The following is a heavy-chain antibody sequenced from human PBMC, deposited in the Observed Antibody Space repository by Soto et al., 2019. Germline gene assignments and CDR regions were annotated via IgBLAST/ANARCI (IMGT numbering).Heavy chain of an antibody. CDR2: ISYDGSNK. CDR1: GFTFSSYG. V-gene: IGHV3-30*18. D-gene: IGHD5-12*01. Sequence: GGSLRLSCAASGFTFSSYGMHWVRQAPGKGLEWVAVISYDGSNKYYADSVKGRFTISRDNSKNTLYLQMNSLRAEDTAVYYCAKDGMVEATIGENDAFDIWGQGTMVTVSS. J-gene: IGHJ3*02. CDR3: AKDGMVEATIGENDAFDI.